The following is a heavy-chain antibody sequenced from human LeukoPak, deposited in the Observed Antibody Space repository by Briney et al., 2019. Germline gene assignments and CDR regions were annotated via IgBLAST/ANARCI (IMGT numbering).Heavy chain of an antibody. J-gene: IGHJ5*02. CDR1: GYTFTSYY. Sequence: ASVKVSCKASGYTFTSYYMHWVRQAPGQGLEWMGIINPSGGSTSYAQKFQGRVTMTRDTSTSTAYMELRSLRSDDTAVYYCARDERYCSGGSCYSGRWFDPWGQGTLVTVSS. V-gene: IGHV1-46*01. D-gene: IGHD2-15*01. CDR3: ARDERYCSGGSCYSGRWFDP. CDR2: INPSGGST.